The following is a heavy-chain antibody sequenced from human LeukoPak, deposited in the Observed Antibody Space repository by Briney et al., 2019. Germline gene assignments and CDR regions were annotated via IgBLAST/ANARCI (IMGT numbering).Heavy chain of an antibody. CDR2: ISNSDGNT. D-gene: IGHD1-26*01. Sequence: GGSLRLSCAASGFTFSSYAMSWVRQAPGKGLEWVSTISNSDGNTYYADSVKGRFTISRDNSKNTLYLQMNSLRAEDTAVYYCAKDPTVGATPYYFDYWGQGTLVTVSS. V-gene: IGHV3-23*01. CDR1: GFTFSSYA. J-gene: IGHJ4*02. CDR3: AKDPTVGATPYYFDY.